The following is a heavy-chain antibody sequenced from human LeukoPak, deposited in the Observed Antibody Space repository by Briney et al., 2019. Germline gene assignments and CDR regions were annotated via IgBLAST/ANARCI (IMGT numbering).Heavy chain of an antibody. V-gene: IGHV4-38-2*02. CDR1: GGSISSYY. D-gene: IGHD2/OR15-2a*01. CDR3: ARALYAGAFDI. J-gene: IGHJ3*02. CDR2: IYHSGST. Sequence: SETLSLTCTVSGGSISSYYWGWIRQPPGKGLEWIGSIYHSGSTYYNPSLKSRVTISVDTSKNQFFLKLNSVTAADTAVYYCARALYAGAFDIWGQGTMVTVSS.